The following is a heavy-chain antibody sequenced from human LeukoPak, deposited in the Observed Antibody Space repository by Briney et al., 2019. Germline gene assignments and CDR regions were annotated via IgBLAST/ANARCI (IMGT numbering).Heavy chain of an antibody. V-gene: IGHV3-7*01. CDR3: ARARGSGWYGDDYFDY. CDR1: GFTFSSYW. Sequence: PGGSLRLSCAASGFTFSSYWMSWVRQAPGKGLEWVANIKQDGSEKYYVDSVKGRFTISRDNAKNSLYLQMNSLRAEDTAVYYCARARGSGWYGDDYFDYWGQGTLVTVSS. J-gene: IGHJ4*02. CDR2: IKQDGSEK. D-gene: IGHD6-19*01.